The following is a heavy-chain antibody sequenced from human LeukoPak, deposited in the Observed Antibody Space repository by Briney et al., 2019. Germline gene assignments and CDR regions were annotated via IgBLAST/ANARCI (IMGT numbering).Heavy chain of an antibody. CDR1: GGSISSGSYY. Sequence: SQTLSLTCTVSGGSISSGSYYWSWIRQPGGKGLEWIGRIYTSGSTNYNPSLKSRVTISVDTSKNQFSLKLSSVTAADTAVYYCILSSSSGHYFDYWGQGTLVTVSS. J-gene: IGHJ4*02. CDR2: IYTSGST. V-gene: IGHV4-61*02. D-gene: IGHD6-6*01. CDR3: ILSSSSGHYFDY.